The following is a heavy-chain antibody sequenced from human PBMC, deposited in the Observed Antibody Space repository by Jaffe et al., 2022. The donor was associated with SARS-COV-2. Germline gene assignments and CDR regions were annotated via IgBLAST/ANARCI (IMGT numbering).Heavy chain of an antibody. V-gene: IGHV3-7*01. CDR2: IKPDGSDD. J-gene: IGHJ5*02. Sequence: EVQLVESGGGLVQPGGSLRLSCAASGFTFSSHWMSWVRQAPGKGLEWVANIKPDGSDDYYMDSVKGRFTISRDNAKNALYLQMNSLRAEDTSVYYCARDFPWAAIGSVTWGQGTLVTVSS. D-gene: IGHD3-10*01. CDR1: GFTFSSHW. CDR3: ARDFPWAAIGSVT.